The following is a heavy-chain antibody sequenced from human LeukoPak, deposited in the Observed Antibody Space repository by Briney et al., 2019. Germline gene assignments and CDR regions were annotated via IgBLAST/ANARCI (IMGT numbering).Heavy chain of an antibody. CDR3: ARDYRPYCSGRSCYSAY. J-gene: IGHJ4*02. CDR2: IWYDGSNE. Sequence: GGSLRLSCAASGFTFSSYDMHWVRQAPGKGLEWVAVIWYDGSNEYYADSVKGRFTISRDNSKNTVYLQMNGLRAEDTAVYYCARDYRPYCSGRSCYSAYWGQGTLVTVSS. V-gene: IGHV3-33*01. CDR1: GFTFSSYD. D-gene: IGHD2-15*01.